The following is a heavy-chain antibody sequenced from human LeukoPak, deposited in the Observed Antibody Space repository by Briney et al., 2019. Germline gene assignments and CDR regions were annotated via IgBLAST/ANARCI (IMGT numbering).Heavy chain of an antibody. CDR1: GFTFSDYY. CDR3: ARALWLGEGFFDY. V-gene: IGHV3-11*04. Sequence: GGSLRLSCAASGFTFSDYYMSWIRQAPGKGLEWVSHISSSGSTIYYADSMKGRFTISRDNSKNSLYLQMNSQRAEDTAVYYCARALWLGEGFFDYWGQGTLVTVSS. CDR2: ISSSGSTI. J-gene: IGHJ4*02. D-gene: IGHD3-10*01.